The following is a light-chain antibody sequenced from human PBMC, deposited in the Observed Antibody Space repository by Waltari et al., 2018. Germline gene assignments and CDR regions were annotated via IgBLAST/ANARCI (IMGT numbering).Light chain of an antibody. CDR3: CSYAGISTWV. CDR1: TRDVCRYHL. V-gene: IGLV2-23*02. CDR2: EVT. Sequence: QSALAQPASVSGSPGPSITIPCTGRTRDVCRYHLVSWYQQHPGKAPKLIIYEVTKMASGISDRFSGSKSGNTASLTISGLQAGDEGDYYCCSYAGISTWVFGGGTKVTVL. J-gene: IGLJ3*02.